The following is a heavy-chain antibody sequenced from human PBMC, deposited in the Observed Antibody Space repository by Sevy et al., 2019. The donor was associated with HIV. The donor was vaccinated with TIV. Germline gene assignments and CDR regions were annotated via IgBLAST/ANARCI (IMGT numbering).Heavy chain of an antibody. D-gene: IGHD2-21*02. CDR1: GFTFSSYG. CDR2: LSYDGSNK. V-gene: IGHV3-30*18. J-gene: IGHJ4*02. Sequence: GGSLRLSCAASGFTFSSYGMHWVRQAPVKGLEWVAVLSYDGSNKYYADSVKGRFTISRDNSKNTLYLQMNSLRAEDTAVYYCAKLCGGDCYSDYWGQGTLVTVSS. CDR3: AKLCGGDCYSDY.